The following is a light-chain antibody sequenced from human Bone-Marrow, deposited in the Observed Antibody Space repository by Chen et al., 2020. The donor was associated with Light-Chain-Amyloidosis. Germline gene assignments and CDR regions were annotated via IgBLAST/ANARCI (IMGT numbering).Light chain of an antibody. CDR3: QQYYGTPYT. Sequence: DIVMTQSPDSLAVSRGERITINCKSSQSVLSSSNTKNHLAWYQQKPGQPPKLLIYWASTRESGVPDRFSGSGSETDFTLTISSLQAEDVAVYYCQQYYGTPYTFGQGTKLEIK. CDR2: WAS. V-gene: IGKV4-1*01. J-gene: IGKJ2*01. CDR1: QSVLSSSNTKNH.